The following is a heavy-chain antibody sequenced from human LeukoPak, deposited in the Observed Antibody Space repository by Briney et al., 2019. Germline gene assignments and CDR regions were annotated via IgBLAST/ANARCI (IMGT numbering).Heavy chain of an antibody. J-gene: IGHJ4*02. V-gene: IGHV3-23*01. CDR2: ISGSGGST. CDR1: GFTFSSYA. D-gene: IGHD6-19*01. Sequence: GGSLRLSCAASGFTFSSYAMSWVRQAPGKGLEWFSSISGSGGSTYYADSVKGRFTISRDNSKNTLYLQMNGLRAEDPAEYFCAKCIAVSGRCYFDYWGQGTLVTVSP. CDR3: AKCIAVSGRCYFDY.